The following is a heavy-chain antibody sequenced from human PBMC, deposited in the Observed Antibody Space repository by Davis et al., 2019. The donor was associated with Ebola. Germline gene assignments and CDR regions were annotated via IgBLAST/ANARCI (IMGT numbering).Heavy chain of an antibody. CDR3: ARQGTTSWDS. D-gene: IGHD2-2*01. CDR1: GFTFSNYW. V-gene: IGHV5-51*01. J-gene: IGHJ4*02. Sequence: KVSCKASGFTFSNYWIGWVRQKPGKGLEWMGIVYPADPETKYSPSFQGQVTISVDKSIRTAYLHWNSLKASDTATYYCARQGTTSWDSWGQGTLVTVSS. CDR2: VYPADPET.